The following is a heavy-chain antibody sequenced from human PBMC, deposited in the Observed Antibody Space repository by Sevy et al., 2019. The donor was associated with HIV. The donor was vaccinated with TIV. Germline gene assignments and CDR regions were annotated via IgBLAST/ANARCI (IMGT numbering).Heavy chain of an antibody. CDR1: GFTFSNAW. CDR3: TTGDYYDSGMDV. D-gene: IGHD3-22*01. J-gene: IGHJ6*02. Sequence: GGSLRLSCAASGFTFSNAWMSWVRQAPGKGLEWVGRIKSKTDGGTTDYAAPVKGRFTISRDDSKNTLYLQMNSLKTEDTAVYYCTTGDYYDSGMDVWGQWTTVTVSS. CDR2: IKSKTDGGTT. V-gene: IGHV3-15*01.